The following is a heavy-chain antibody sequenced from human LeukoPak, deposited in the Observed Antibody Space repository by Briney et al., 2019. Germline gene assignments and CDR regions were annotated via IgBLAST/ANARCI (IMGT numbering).Heavy chain of an antibody. Sequence: ASVKVSCKASGYTFTGYYMHWVRQAPGQGLEWMGGTNPNSGGKSYEQRFQGTVTMTRDTSISTAYMELSRLRSDDTAVYYCTTRDYLWGQGTLVTVSS. V-gene: IGHV1-2*02. CDR2: TNPNSGGK. D-gene: IGHD4/OR15-4a*01. J-gene: IGHJ4*02. CDR3: TTRDYL. CDR1: GYTFTGYY.